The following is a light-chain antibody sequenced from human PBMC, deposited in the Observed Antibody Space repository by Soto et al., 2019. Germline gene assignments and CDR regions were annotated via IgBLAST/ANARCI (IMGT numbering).Light chain of an antibody. CDR1: QGIGST. CDR2: DAS. V-gene: IGKV3-15*01. CDR3: QHYNTWPLS. J-gene: IGKJ4*01. Sequence: VRTQSPATLSVYPGERATLSCRASQGIGSTLAWYQQKPGQTPRLLIYDASTRATGIPARFSGIGSGTEFTLIISSLQSEDFGVYYCQHYNTWPLSFGGGTKVDIK.